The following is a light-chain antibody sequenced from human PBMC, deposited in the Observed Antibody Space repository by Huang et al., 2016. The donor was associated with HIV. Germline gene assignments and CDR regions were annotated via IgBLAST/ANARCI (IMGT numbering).Light chain of an antibody. Sequence: DIQMTQSPFSLSASVGDRVTITCRTSQSISTYLNWYQQKPGKAPKLLIYDASSLQSVVPSRVSGVGSGTDFTLTISSLQPEDFATYYCQQSFSTPDTFGQGTKL. J-gene: IGKJ2*01. V-gene: IGKV1-39*01. CDR2: DAS. CDR3: QQSFSTPDT. CDR1: QSISTY.